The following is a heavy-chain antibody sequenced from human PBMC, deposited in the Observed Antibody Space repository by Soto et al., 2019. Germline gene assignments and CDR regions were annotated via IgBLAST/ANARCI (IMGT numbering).Heavy chain of an antibody. J-gene: IGHJ6*02. CDR2: ISWNSGSI. Sequence: GGSLRLSCAASGFTFDDYAMHWVRQAPGKGLEWVSGISWNSGSIGYADSVKGRFTISRDNAKNSLYLQMNSLRAEDTALYYCAKERWNYDILTGYGGMDVWGQGTTVTVSS. V-gene: IGHV3-9*01. CDR3: AKERWNYDILTGYGGMDV. D-gene: IGHD3-9*01. CDR1: GFTFDDYA.